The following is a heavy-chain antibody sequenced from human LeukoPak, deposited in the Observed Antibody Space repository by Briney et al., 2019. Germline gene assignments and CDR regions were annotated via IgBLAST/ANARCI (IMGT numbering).Heavy chain of an antibody. CDR3: AKLNHFDY. D-gene: IGHD1-14*01. CDR1: GFTFTSYS. Sequence: GGSLRLSCAASGFTFTSYSMNWVRQAPGKGLEWVSAISESGSNTYYADSVKGRFTISRDNSKNTLYLEMNSLRGEDTAVYYCAKLNHFDYWGQGTLVTVSS. CDR2: ISESGSNT. V-gene: IGHV3-23*01. J-gene: IGHJ4*02.